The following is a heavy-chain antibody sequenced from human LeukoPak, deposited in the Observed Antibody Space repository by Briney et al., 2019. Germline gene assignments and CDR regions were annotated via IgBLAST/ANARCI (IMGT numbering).Heavy chain of an antibody. CDR2: FDPEDGET. V-gene: IGHV1-24*01. CDR3: ALXXRLTVPKSLNYYYYMDV. Sequence: ASVKVSCKVSGYTLTELSMHWVRQAPGNGLEWTGGFDPEDGETIYAQKFQGRVTMTEDTSTDTAYMELSSLRSEDTAVYYCALXXRLTVPKSLNYYYYMDVWGKGTTVTVSS. J-gene: IGHJ6*03. CDR1: GYTLTELS. D-gene: IGHD4-17*01.